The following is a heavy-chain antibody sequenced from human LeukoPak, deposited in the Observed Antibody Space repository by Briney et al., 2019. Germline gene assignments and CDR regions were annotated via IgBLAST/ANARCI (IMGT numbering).Heavy chain of an antibody. CDR2: ISGSGGST. Sequence: GGSLRLSCVPSGFSFSNYAMSWVRQAPGKGLEWVSSISGSGGSTHYADSVKGRFTISKDNSKNTVYLQMSSLRVDDTAVYYCAKAASSSWPSYYYGMDVWGQGTTVTVSS. V-gene: IGHV3-23*01. CDR3: AKAASSSWPSYYYGMDV. J-gene: IGHJ6*02. CDR1: GFSFSNYA. D-gene: IGHD6-13*01.